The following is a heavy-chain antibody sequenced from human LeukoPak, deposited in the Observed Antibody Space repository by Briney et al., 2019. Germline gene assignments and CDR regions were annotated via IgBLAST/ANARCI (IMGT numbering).Heavy chain of an antibody. CDR3: ARSYYDSSGYYYAFDY. V-gene: IGHV3-30-3*01. CDR1: GFTFSSYA. D-gene: IGHD3-22*01. CDR2: ISYDGSNK. J-gene: IGHJ4*02. Sequence: SGGSLRLSCAASGFTFSSYAMHWVRQAPGKGLEWVAVISYDGSNKYYADSVKGRFTISRDNSKNTLYLQMNSLRAEDTAVYYCARSYYDSSGYYYAFDYWGQGTLVTVSS.